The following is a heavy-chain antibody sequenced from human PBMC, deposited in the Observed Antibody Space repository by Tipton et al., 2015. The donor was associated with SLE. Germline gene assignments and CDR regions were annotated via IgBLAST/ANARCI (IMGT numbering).Heavy chain of an antibody. D-gene: IGHD6-13*01. CDR1: GFTFSSYS. Sequence: GSLRLSCAASGFTFSSYSMNWVRQAPGKGLEWVSSISSSSSNKYYADSVKGRFTISRDNSKNTLYLQMNSLRAEDTAVYYCATDLIAAPGTSGPLFDYWGQGTLVTVSS. J-gene: IGHJ4*02. CDR2: ISSSSSNK. CDR3: ATDLIAAPGTSGPLFDY. V-gene: IGHV3-21*01.